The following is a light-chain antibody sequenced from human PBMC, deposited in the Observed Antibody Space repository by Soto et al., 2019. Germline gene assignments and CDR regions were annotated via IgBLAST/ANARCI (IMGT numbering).Light chain of an antibody. J-gene: IGKJ4*01. CDR1: QSVSSN. CDR2: GAS. V-gene: IGKV3-15*01. Sequence: EIVMTHSPATLSVSPGERATLSFRASQSVSSNVAWYQQKPGQAPRLLIYGASTRANGSPARFSGSGSGTEITLTISSMQSEEFAVYYCQQHNNWPPLTFGGGTKVEIK. CDR3: QQHNNWPPLT.